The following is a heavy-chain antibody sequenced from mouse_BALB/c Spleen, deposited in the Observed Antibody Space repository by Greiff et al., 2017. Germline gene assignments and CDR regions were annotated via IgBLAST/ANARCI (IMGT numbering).Heavy chain of an antibody. J-gene: IGHJ2*01. D-gene: IGHD1-1*01. Sequence: EVQLQESGGGLVQPGGSRKLSCAASGFTFSSFGMHWVRQAPEKGLEWVAYISSGSSTIYYADTVKGRFTISRDNPKNTLFLQMTSLRSEDTAMYYCARSDGNLDYWGQGTTLTVSS. CDR1: GFTFSSFG. V-gene: IGHV5-17*02. CDR3: ARSDGNLDY. CDR2: ISSGSSTI.